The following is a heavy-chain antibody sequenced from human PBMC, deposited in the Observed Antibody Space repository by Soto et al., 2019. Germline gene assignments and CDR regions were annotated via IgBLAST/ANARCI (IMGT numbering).Heavy chain of an antibody. Sequence: QVQLQESGPGLVKPSETLSLTCTVSGASISSYHWSWIRQTPGKGLEWIGYIYYSGSANYNPSLQSRVTFSVDTSQNQVSLKLSSVTAADTGVYYCAAAVPAEYVFPYYYMDVWGKGTTVTVSS. J-gene: IGHJ6*03. CDR2: IYYSGSA. V-gene: IGHV4-59*01. D-gene: IGHD3-16*01. CDR3: AAAVPAEYVFPYYYMDV. CDR1: GASISSYH.